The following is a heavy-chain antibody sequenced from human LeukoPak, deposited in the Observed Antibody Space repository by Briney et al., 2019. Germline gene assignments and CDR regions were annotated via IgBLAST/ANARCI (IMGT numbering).Heavy chain of an antibody. D-gene: IGHD2-2*03. Sequence: GGSLRLSCAASGFTFSNYAMSWVRQAPGKGLEWVSGINWNGGSTGYADSVKGRFTISRDNAKNSLYLQMNSLRAEDTALYYCARASALDSYYYMDVWGKGTTVTVSS. CDR2: INWNGGST. J-gene: IGHJ6*03. V-gene: IGHV3-20*04. CDR3: ARASALDSYYYMDV. CDR1: GFTFSNYA.